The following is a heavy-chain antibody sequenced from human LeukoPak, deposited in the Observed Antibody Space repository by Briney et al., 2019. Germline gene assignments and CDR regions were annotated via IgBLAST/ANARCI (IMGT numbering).Heavy chain of an antibody. CDR3: ARDGIGFGELLSPGYFDL. V-gene: IGHV4-30-4*01. Sequence: PSQTLSLTCTVSGGSISSGDYYWSWIRQPPGKSLEWIGYIYYSGSTYYNPSLKSRVTISVDTSKNQFSLKLSSVTAADTAVYYCARDGIGFGELLSPGYFDLWGRGTLVTVSS. CDR2: IYYSGST. J-gene: IGHJ2*01. CDR1: GGSISSGDYY. D-gene: IGHD3-10*01.